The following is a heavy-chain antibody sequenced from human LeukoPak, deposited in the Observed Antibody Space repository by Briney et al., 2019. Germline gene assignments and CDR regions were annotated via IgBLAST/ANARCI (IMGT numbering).Heavy chain of an antibody. D-gene: IGHD6-13*01. CDR1: GYSFTSYW. CDR2: ISAYNGNT. Sequence: GESLKIPCKGSGYSFTSYWIGWVRQAPGQGLEWMGWISAYNGNTNYAQKLQGRVTMTTDTSTSTAYMELRSLRSDDTAVYYCASIIAAAGTLGFDPWGQGTLVTVSS. V-gene: IGHV1-18*04. CDR3: ASIIAAAGTLGFDP. J-gene: IGHJ5*02.